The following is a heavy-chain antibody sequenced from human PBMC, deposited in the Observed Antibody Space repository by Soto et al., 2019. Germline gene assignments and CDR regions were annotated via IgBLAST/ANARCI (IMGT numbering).Heavy chain of an antibody. J-gene: IGHJ4*02. D-gene: IGHD3-10*01. V-gene: IGHV3-9*01. CDR1: GFTFDDYA. CDR3: AKMHYGSGRYFDY. Sequence: GGSLRLSCAASGFTFDDYAMHWVRQAPGKGLEWVSGISWNSGSIGYADSVKGRFTISRDNAKNSLYLQMNSLRAEDTALYYCAKMHYGSGRYFDYWGQGTLVTVSS. CDR2: ISWNSGSI.